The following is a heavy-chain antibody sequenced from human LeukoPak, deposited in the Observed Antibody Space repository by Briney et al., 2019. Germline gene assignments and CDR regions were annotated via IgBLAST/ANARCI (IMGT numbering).Heavy chain of an antibody. D-gene: IGHD6-19*01. CDR1: GFTFSDYY. Sequence: GGSLRLSCAASGFTFSDYYMSWIRQAPGKGLEWVSYISSSGGTIYYADSVKGRFTISRDNAKNSLYLQMNSLRVEDTAVYYCARDRWYSSGWYYFDYWGQGTLVTVSS. J-gene: IGHJ4*02. V-gene: IGHV3-11*01. CDR2: ISSSGGTI. CDR3: ARDRWYSSGWYYFDY.